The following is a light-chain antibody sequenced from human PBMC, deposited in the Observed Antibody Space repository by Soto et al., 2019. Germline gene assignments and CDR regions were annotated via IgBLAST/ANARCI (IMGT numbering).Light chain of an antibody. CDR2: DVT. J-gene: IGLJ1*01. V-gene: IGLV2-14*01. Sequence: QSVLSQPASVSGSPGQSITISCTGTSSEVGGLEYVSWYQHQPGKAPKLIIYDVTKRPSGVSNRFSGSKSGKTASLTISGIQAEDEGDYYCGSITRSSTSVFGTGTKLTVL. CDR1: SSEVGGLEY. CDR3: GSITRSSTSV.